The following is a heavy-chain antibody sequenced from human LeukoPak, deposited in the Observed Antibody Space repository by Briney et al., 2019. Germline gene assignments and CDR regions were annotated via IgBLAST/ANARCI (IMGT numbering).Heavy chain of an antibody. CDR2: ISGSGGST. Sequence: GGSLRLSCAASGFTFSSYAMSWVRQAPGKGLEWVSAISGSGGSTYYTESVKGRFTISRDNSKGIVYLQLNNVRPEDSALYYCAKDDAWIQFGSWGRGTRVTVSS. D-gene: IGHD5-18*01. J-gene: IGHJ4*02. V-gene: IGHV3-23*01. CDR3: AKDDAWIQFGS. CDR1: GFTFSSYA.